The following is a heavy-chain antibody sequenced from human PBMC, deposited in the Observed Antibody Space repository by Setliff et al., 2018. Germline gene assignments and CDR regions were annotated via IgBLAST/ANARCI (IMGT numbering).Heavy chain of an antibody. V-gene: IGHV4-59*11. D-gene: IGHD6-6*01. CDR3: ARGQATSSRSSLVY. J-gene: IGHJ4*02. CDR1: GGSISTHY. CDR2: IFYSGNT. Sequence: SETLSLTCTVSGGSISTHYWSWIRQPPGKGLEWIGYIFYSGNTNYNPSLKSRVTISVDTSKNQFSLNLSSVTAADTAVYYCARGQATSSRSSLVYWGQGILVTVSS.